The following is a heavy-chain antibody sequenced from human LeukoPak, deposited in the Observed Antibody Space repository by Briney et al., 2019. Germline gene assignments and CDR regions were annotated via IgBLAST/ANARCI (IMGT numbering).Heavy chain of an antibody. Sequence: PSETLSLTCTVSGVSISSSGYSWDWIRQPPGKGLEWIGNIYYSGTTYSNPSLKSRVTISVDTSKNQFSLKLSSVTATDTALYYCARRGLFYFDCWGQGNLVTVSS. D-gene: IGHD3-16*01. CDR2: IYYSGTT. J-gene: IGHJ4*02. V-gene: IGHV4-39*01. CDR3: ARRGLFYFDC. CDR1: GVSISSSGYS.